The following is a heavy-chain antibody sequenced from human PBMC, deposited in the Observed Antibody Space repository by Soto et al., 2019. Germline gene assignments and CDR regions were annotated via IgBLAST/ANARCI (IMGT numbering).Heavy chain of an antibody. V-gene: IGHV4-34*01. J-gene: IGHJ4*02. CDR1: GGSFSGYY. CDR3: ARGRVTIFGVVIIPFDY. D-gene: IGHD3-3*01. Sequence: PSETLSLTCAVYGGSFSGYYWSWIRQPPGKGLEWIGEINHSGSTNYNPSLKSRVTISVDTSKNQFSLKLSSVTAADTAVYYCARGRVTIFGVVIIPFDYWGQGTLVTVSS. CDR2: INHSGST.